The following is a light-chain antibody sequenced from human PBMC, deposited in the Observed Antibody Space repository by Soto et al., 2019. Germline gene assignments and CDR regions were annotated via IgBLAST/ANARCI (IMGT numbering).Light chain of an antibody. CDR2: SNA. J-gene: IGLJ1*01. CDR1: STDIGAGYD. V-gene: IGLV1-40*01. Sequence: QSVLTQPPSVSAAPGQRVTISCTGTSTDIGAGYDVHWYQQLPGAAPKLLIYSNAIRPSGVPDRFSASKSGTSASLAITGLRAEDEADYYCQSYDSSLTTYVFGTGTKATVL. CDR3: QSYDSSLTTYV.